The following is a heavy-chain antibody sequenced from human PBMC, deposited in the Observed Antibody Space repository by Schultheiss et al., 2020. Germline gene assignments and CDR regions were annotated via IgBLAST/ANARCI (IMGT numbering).Heavy chain of an antibody. V-gene: IGHV3-23*01. CDR2: ISGSGGGT. CDR3: AREGYSSSWYGMVNWFDP. J-gene: IGHJ5*02. CDR1: GFTFSSYA. D-gene: IGHD6-13*01. Sequence: GESLKISCAASGFTFSSYAMSWVRQVPGKGLEWVSTISGSGGGTYYADSVKGRFTISRDTSKNTVYLQLSSLRAEDTAVYYCAREGYSSSWYGMVNWFDPWGQGTLVTVSS.